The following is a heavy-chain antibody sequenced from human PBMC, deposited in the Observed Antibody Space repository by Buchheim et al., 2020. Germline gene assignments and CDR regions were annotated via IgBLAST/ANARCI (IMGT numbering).Heavy chain of an antibody. CDR2: VIPILGIA. J-gene: IGHJ6*02. V-gene: IGHV1-69*02. D-gene: IGHD2-15*01. CDR1: GGTFSTYT. CDR3: ARTKVVVALNYGMDV. Sequence: QVQLVQSGAEVKKPGSSVKVSCKASGGTFSTYTVTWVRQAPGQGLEWMGRVIPILGIANYAQKFQGRVTITADKSTSTVYMELSSLRSEDTAVYYCARTKVVVALNYGMDVWGQGTT.